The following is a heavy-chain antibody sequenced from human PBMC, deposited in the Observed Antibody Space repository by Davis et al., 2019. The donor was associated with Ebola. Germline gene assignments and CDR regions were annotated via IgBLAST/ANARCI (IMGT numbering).Heavy chain of an antibody. V-gene: IGHV4-34*01. D-gene: IGHD5-12*01. J-gene: IGHJ3*02. CDR1: GGSFSSFY. CDR2: INHSGRT. Sequence: SETLSLTCAVYGGSFSSFYWSWIRQPPGKGLEWIGEINHSGRTNYNPSLKSRVTISVDTSKNQFSLKLSSVTAADTAVYYCARGNQWLRFQDGDAFDIWGQGTMVTVSS. CDR3: ARGNQWLRFQDGDAFDI.